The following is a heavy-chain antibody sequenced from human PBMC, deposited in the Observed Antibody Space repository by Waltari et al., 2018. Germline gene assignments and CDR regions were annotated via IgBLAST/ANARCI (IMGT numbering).Heavy chain of an antibody. J-gene: IGHJ4*02. CDR1: GDTFSSYF. D-gene: IGHD2-2*01. CDR2: INPSDGGT. V-gene: IGHV1-46*01. CDR3: ASMRR. Sequence: QVQLVQSGAEVKKPGASVKVSCRTSGDTFSSYFIFWVRQAPGQGLEWMGIINPSDGGTNYPQKFQDRVTMTRDTSTSTVYMELRSLRSEDTAVYYCASMRRWGQGTLVTVSS.